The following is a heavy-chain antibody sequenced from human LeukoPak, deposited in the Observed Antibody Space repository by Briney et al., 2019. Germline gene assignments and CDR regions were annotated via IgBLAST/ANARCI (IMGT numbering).Heavy chain of an antibody. CDR1: GFTFSSYW. CDR3: AKDIVVVPAAISYYYYYGMDV. J-gene: IGHJ6*04. D-gene: IGHD2-2*01. V-gene: IGHV3-30*18. Sequence: GGSLRLSCAASGFTFSSYWMHWVRQAPGKGLVWVAVISYDGSNKYYADSVKGRFTISRDNSKNTLYLQMNSLRAEDTAVYYCAKDIVVVPAAISYYYYYGMDVWGKGTTVTVSS. CDR2: ISYDGSNK.